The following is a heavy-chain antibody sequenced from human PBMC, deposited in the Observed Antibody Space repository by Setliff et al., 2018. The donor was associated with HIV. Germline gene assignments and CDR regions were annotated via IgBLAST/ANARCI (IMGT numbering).Heavy chain of an antibody. CDR1: GFTFRDYS. Sequence: PGGSLRLSCVASGFTFRDYSMNWVRQAPGKWLEWVSYISSSSSTIHYADSVKGRFTISRDNAKNSLYLRMNSLRAEDTAIYYCATDFSISAWGQGTLVTVSS. D-gene: IGHD2-2*01. V-gene: IGHV3-48*04. CDR3: ATDFSISA. J-gene: IGHJ1*01. CDR2: ISSSSSTI.